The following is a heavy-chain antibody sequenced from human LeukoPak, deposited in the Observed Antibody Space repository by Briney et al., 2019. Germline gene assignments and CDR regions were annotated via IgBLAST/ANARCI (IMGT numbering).Heavy chain of an antibody. J-gene: IGHJ6*04. D-gene: IGHD3-3*01. CDR1: GGSFSGYY. CDR3: ASGRITIFGVDSMDV. CDR2: INHSGST. V-gene: IGHV4-34*01. Sequence: SETLSLTCAVYGGSFSGYYWSWIRQPPGKGLEWIGEINHSGSTNYNPSLKSRVTISVDTSKNQFSLKLSSVTAADTAVYYCASGRITIFGVDSMDVWGKGTTVIVSS.